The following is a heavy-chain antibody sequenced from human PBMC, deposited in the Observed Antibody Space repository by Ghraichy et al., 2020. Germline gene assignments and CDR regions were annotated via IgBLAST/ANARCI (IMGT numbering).Heavy chain of an antibody. D-gene: IGHD3-22*01. CDR1: GASISTDNW. CDR2: MHHSGIT. V-gene: IGHV4-4*02. J-gene: IGHJ4*02. CDR3: ARDSGLYHTSRGCDY. Sequence: SETLSLTCTLSGASISTDNWWTWVRQPPGKGLEWMGEMHHSGITNYNPSLESRLIMSIDKSKNQFSLELRSVTAADTAVYFCARDSGLYHTSRGCDYWGRGTLVTVSS.